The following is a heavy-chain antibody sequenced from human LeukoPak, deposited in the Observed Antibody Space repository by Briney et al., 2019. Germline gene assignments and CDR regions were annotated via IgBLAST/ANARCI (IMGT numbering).Heavy chain of an antibody. CDR3: ARDRYLAAAGYFDY. CDR1: GFTLSGYA. V-gene: IGHV3-30*04. J-gene: IGHJ4*02. D-gene: IGHD6-13*01. Sequence: GRSLRLSCAASGFTLSGYAMHWVRQAPGRGLEWVAVISYDGSNKYYADSVKGRFTISRDNSKNTLYLQMNSLRAEDTAVYYCARDRYLAAAGYFDYWGQGTLVTVSS. CDR2: ISYDGSNK.